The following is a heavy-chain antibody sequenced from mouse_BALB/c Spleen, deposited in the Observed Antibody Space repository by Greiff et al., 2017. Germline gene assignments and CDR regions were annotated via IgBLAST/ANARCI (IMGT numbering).Heavy chain of an antibody. V-gene: IGHV1-14*01. CDR2: INPYNDGT. CDR1: GYTFTSYV. CDR3: GKGGDYYAMDY. Sequence: EVQLQQSGPELVKPGASVKMSCKASGYTFTSYVMHWVKQKPGQGLEWIGYINPYNDGTKYNEKFKGKATLTSDKSSSTAYMELSSLTSEDSAVYYCGKGGDYYAMDYWGQGTSVTVSS. J-gene: IGHJ4*01.